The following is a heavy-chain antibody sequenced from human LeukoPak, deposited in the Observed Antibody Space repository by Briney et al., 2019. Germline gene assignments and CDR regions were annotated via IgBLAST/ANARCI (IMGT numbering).Heavy chain of an antibody. D-gene: IGHD3-22*01. CDR1: GFTFSSYA. J-gene: IGHJ4*02. CDR2: ISGSGGST. V-gene: IGHV3-23*01. Sequence: GGSLRLSCAASGFTFSSYAMSWVRQAPGKGLEWVSAISGSGGSTYYADSVKGRFTISRGNSKNTLYLQMNSLRAEDTAVYYCAKEGDSSGYYSNFDYWGQGTLVTVSS. CDR3: AKEGDSSGYYSNFDY.